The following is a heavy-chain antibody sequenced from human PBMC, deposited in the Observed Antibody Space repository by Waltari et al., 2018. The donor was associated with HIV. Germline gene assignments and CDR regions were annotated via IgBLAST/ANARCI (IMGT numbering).Heavy chain of an antibody. V-gene: IGHV3-33*06. CDR2: IWSDGYNK. CDR3: VKERGPFNGFDI. CDR1: GFTFSSYG. J-gene: IGHJ3*02. Sequence: QVYLMESGGGVVQPGGSLKLSCAASGFTFSSYGMHWVRQAPGKGCEWVAVIWSDGYNKFYADSVRGRFTFSRDNSKYTLSLQMNSLRAEDTALYYCVKERGPFNGFDIWGQGTMVTVSS. D-gene: IGHD3-16*01.